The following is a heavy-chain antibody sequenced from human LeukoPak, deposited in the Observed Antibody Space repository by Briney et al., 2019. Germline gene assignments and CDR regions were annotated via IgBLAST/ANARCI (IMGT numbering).Heavy chain of an antibody. CDR3: ARERGVDCSSTSCYTHGVQKNDAFDI. J-gene: IGHJ3*02. V-gene: IGHV4-4*09. CDR1: GGSISSYY. CDR2: IYTSGST. Sequence: SETLSLTCTVAGGSISSYYWSWIRQPPGKGLEWIGYIYTSGSTNYNPSLKSRVTISVDTSKNQFSLKLSSVTAADTAVYYCARERGVDCSSTSCYTHGVQKNDAFDIWGQGIMVTVSS. D-gene: IGHD2-2*02.